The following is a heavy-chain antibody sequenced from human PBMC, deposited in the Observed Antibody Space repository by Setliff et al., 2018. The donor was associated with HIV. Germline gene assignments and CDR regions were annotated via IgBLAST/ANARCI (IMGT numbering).Heavy chain of an antibody. Sequence: EWIGSXYYSGXXXXNPSLKSXXXXSVDTSXNQFSLKLSSVTAADTAVYYCARQKRGVDAFDIWGXGTMVTVSS. CDR2: XYYSGXX. D-gene: IGHD3-10*01. CDR3: ARQKRGVDAFDI. V-gene: IGHV4-39*01. J-gene: IGHJ3*02.